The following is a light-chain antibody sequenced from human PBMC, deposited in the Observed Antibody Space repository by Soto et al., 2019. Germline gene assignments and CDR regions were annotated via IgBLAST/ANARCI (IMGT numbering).Light chain of an antibody. CDR2: GAS. CDR1: QSVSSSN. CDR3: QDGSSPLFT. Sequence: EIVLTQSPGTLSLSAGERATLSCRASQSVSSSNLAWYQQTPGQAPRLLIYGASSRATGIPDTFGGSGSGTDFTLTISRLVPDAVAVYDCQDGSSPLFTFGPGTTVDIK. J-gene: IGKJ3*01. V-gene: IGKV3-20*01.